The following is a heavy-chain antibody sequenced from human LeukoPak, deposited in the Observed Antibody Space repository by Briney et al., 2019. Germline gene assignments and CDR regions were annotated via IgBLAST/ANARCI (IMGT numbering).Heavy chain of an antibody. D-gene: IGHD2-2*01. Sequence: PSETLSLTCAVSGYSISSGYYWGWIRQPPGKGLEWIRSIYHSGSTYYNPSLKSRVTISVDTSKNQFSLKLSSVTAADTAVYYCAREAYCSSTSCYGNGDVWGKGTTVTVSS. CDR3: AREAYCSSTSCYGNGDV. J-gene: IGHJ6*04. V-gene: IGHV4-38-2*02. CDR2: IYHSGST. CDR1: GYSISSGYY.